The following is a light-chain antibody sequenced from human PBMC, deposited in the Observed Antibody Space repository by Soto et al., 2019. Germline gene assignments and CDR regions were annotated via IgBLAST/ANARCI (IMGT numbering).Light chain of an antibody. Sequence: EIVLTQSPGTLSLSPGERATLSCRASQSVSSSYLAWYQQKPGQAPPRLLYGASSRTTAIPDRFSGSGSGTDFTLTISSLQPEDFAVYYCQQYGSSPPSITFGQGTRLEIK. CDR1: QSVSSSY. J-gene: IGKJ5*01. CDR3: QQYGSSPPSIT. V-gene: IGKV3-20*01. CDR2: GAS.